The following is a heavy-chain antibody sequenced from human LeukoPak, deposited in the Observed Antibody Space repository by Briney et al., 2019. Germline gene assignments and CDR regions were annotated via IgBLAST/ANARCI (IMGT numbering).Heavy chain of an antibody. CDR3: AKDSGSYLGTDAFDI. J-gene: IGHJ3*02. CDR2: ISSSGSTI. D-gene: IGHD1-26*01. CDR1: GFTFSSYE. Sequence: GGSLRLSCAASGFTFSSYEMNWVRQAPGKGLEWVSYISSSGSTIYYADSVKGRFTISRDNAKNSLYLQMNSLRAEDTAVYYCAKDSGSYLGTDAFDIWGQGTMVTVSS. V-gene: IGHV3-48*03.